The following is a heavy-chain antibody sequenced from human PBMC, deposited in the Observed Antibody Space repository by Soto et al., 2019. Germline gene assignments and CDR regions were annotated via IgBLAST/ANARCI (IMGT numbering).Heavy chain of an antibody. J-gene: IGHJ6*02. CDR1: GFTFSNYG. D-gene: IGHD2-2*01. Sequence: PGGSLRLSCAASGFTFSNYGIHWVRQAPGKGLEWVAVISYHGSNKYYADSVKGRFTISRDNSKNTLYLQMNSLSAEDTAMYYCAKDTLILPTSYYYGMDVWGQGTTVTVSS. CDR3: AKDTLILPTSYYYGMDV. CDR2: ISYHGSNK. V-gene: IGHV3-30*18.